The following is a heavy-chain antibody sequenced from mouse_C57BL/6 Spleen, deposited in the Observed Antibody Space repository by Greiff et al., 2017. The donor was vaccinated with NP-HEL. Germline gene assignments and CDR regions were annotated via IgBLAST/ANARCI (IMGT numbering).Heavy chain of an antibody. Sequence: VKLQQPGTELVKPGASVKLSCKASGYTFTSYWMHWVKQRPGKGLEWIGQIYPGVVDTNYNGNSKGKATLTADKASSTAYMQLSSRTSEDSAVYFCARWGEDSFACWGQGTLVTVSA. CDR1: GYTFTSYW. V-gene: IGHV1-80*01. CDR3: ARWGEDSFAC. CDR2: IYPGVVDT. J-gene: IGHJ3*01.